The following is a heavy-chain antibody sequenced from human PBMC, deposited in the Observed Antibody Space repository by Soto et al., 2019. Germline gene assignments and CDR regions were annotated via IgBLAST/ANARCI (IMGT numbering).Heavy chain of an antibody. Sequence: SETLSLTCTVSGTSMSGHFWSWMRQPPGKGLEWIGYGYYSGSTLYNPSLKSGVTISLDTSKNHFSLRLNSVTSADTAVYYCARGVYLSLVRTGWFDPWGQGTLVTVSS. V-gene: IGHV4-59*11. CDR3: ARGVYLSLVRTGWFDP. J-gene: IGHJ5*02. CDR2: GYYSGST. CDR1: GTSMSGHF. D-gene: IGHD3-10*01.